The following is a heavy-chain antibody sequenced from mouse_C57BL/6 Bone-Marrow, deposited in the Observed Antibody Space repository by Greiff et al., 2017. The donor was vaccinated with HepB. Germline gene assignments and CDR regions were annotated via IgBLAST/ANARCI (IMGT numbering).Heavy chain of an antibody. CDR2: IRLKSDNYAT. Sequence: EVKVEESGGGLVQPGGSMKLSCVASGFTFSNYWMNWVRQSPEKGLEWVAQIRLKSDNYATHYAESVKGRFTISRDDSKSSVYLQMNNLRAEDTGIYYCTEGNHYDGYSYAMDYWGQGTSVTVSS. CDR3: TEGNHYDGYSYAMDY. D-gene: IGHD2-3*01. J-gene: IGHJ4*01. V-gene: IGHV6-3*01. CDR1: GFTFSNYW.